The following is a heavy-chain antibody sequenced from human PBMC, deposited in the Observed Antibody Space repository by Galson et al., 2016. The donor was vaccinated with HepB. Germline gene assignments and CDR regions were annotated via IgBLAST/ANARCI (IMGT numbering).Heavy chain of an antibody. CDR1: GFTFSNYA. D-gene: IGHD6-6*01. CDR3: VKRSGSIVARPVDY. Sequence: SLRLSCAASGFTFSNYAMSWVRQPEGKRLEWVAAISGSGRNTYYADSVRGRFIISRDNSKNTVYLQMSSLRVEDTAVYYCVKRSGSIVARPVDYWGQGTLVSVSS. V-gene: IGHV3-23*01. J-gene: IGHJ4*02. CDR2: ISGSGRNT.